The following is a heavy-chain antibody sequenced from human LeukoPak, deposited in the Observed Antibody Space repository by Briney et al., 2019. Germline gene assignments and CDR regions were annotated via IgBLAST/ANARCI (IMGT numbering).Heavy chain of an antibody. J-gene: IGHJ4*02. CDR2: IYYSGST. CDR3: ARDAPVRYSGSYFDY. CDR1: GGSISSYY. Sequence: SETLSLTCTVSGGSISSYYWSWIRQPPGKGLEWIGYIYYSGSTNYNPSLKSRVTISVDTSKNQFSLKLSPVTAADTAVYYCARDAPVRYSGSYFDYWGQGTLVTVSS. V-gene: IGHV4-59*01. D-gene: IGHD1-26*01.